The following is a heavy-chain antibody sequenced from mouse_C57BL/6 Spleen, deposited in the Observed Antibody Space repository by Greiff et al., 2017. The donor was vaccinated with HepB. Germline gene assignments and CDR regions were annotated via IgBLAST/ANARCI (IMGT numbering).Heavy chain of an antibody. J-gene: IGHJ1*03. CDR2: IDPSDSET. Sequence: QVQLQQSGAELVRPGSSVKLSCKASGYTFTSYWMHWVKQRPIQGLEWIGNIDPSDSETHYNQKFKDKATLTADKSSSTAYMHLISLTSEDSAVYYCAGYGGTRGYFDVWGTGTTVTVSS. V-gene: IGHV1-52*01. CDR1: GYTFTSYW. D-gene: IGHD1-1*01. CDR3: AGYGGTRGYFDV.